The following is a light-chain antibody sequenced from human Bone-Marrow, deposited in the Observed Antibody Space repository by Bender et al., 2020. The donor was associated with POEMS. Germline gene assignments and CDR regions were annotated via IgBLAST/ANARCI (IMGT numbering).Light chain of an antibody. CDR3: QSYDNSLGGWV. CDR1: SSDVGGYQY. J-gene: IGLJ3*02. Sequence: QSPLTQPRSVSGSPGQSVTISCTGTSSDVGGYQYVSWHQQQPGKAPQLIIYDVHERPSGVPDRFSGSKSGNTASLGISGLQAEDEADYYCQSYDNSLGGWVFGGGTKLTVL. CDR2: DVH. V-gene: IGLV2-11*01.